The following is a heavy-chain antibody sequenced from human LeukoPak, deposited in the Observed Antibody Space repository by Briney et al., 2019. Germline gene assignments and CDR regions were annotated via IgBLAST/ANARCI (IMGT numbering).Heavy chain of an antibody. J-gene: IGHJ4*02. CDR2: FDPEDGET. V-gene: IGHV1-24*01. CDR1: GYTLTELS. CDR3: AATVVGWTGYSYGPPRDY. D-gene: IGHD5-18*01. Sequence: ASVKVSCKVSGYTLTELSMHWVRQAPGKRLEWMGGFDPEDGETIYAQKFQGRVTMTEDTSTDTAYMELSSLRSEDTAVYYCAATVVGWTGYSYGPPRDYWGQGTLVTVSS.